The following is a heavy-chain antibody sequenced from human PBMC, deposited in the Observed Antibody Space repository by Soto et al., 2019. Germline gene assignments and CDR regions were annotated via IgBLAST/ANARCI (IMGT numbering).Heavy chain of an antibody. CDR1: GGTFSSSA. Sequence: QVHLVQSGAEVKKPGSSVKVSCKASGGTFSSSAISWVRQAPGQGLEWMGGIIPIFGTANYAEKFKGRVTITADESTSTAYMELSSLRSEDTAVYYCARPSMDYDYYKGMDVWGQGTTVTVSS. J-gene: IGHJ6*02. V-gene: IGHV1-69*12. D-gene: IGHD2-8*01. CDR2: IIPIFGTA. CDR3: ARPSMDYDYYKGMDV.